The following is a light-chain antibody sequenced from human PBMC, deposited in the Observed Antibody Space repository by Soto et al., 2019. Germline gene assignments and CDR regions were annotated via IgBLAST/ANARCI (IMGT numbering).Light chain of an antibody. Sequence: IALTQSPATLSLFPGERATLSGLASQNVSSKYVAWYQQIPGQTPRLLIFGASSRATGIPDRFSGSGSGTDFTLTISRLEPEDFAVYYCQQHGSSPWMFGQGTKVDI. J-gene: IGKJ1*01. CDR1: QNVSSKY. CDR2: GAS. CDR3: QQHGSSPWM. V-gene: IGKV3-20*01.